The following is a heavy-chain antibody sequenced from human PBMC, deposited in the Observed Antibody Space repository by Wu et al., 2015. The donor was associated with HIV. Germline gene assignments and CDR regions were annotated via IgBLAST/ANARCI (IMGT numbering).Heavy chain of an antibody. D-gene: IGHD3-22*01. V-gene: IGHV1-69*18. J-gene: IGHJ6*02. CDR3: ARDRYYDSSGYQNRDYYYYGMDV. CDR2: IIPIFGTA. CDR1: GGTFSSYA. Sequence: QVQLVQSGAEVKKPGSSVKVSCKASGGTFSSYAISWVRQAPGQGLEWMGRIIPIFGTANYAQKFQGRVTITADESTSTAYMELSSLRSEDTAVYYCARDRYYDSSGYQNRDYYYYGMDVWGQGTTVTVSS.